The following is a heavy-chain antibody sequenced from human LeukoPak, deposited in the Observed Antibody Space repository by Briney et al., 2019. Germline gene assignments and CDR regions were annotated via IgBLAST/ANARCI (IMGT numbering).Heavy chain of an antibody. CDR1: GFTFDEYA. V-gene: IGHV3-9*01. Sequence: GGSLRLSCAASGFTFDEYAMHWVRQAPGKGLEWVSGISWNTDNIVYAVSVKGRFTISRDNAKNSLYLQMNSLRAEDTALYYCARVQNYYDSSGYQVFDYWGQGTLVTVSS. CDR3: ARVQNYYDSSGYQVFDY. CDR2: ISWNTDNI. D-gene: IGHD3-22*01. J-gene: IGHJ4*02.